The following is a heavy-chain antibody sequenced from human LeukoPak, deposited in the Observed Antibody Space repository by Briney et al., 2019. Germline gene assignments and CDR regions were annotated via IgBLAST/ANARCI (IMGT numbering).Heavy chain of an antibody. CDR2: IKQDGSEK. CDR3: ARVIGGYSYGYEAFDY. J-gene: IGHJ4*02. D-gene: IGHD5-18*01. Sequence: PGGSLRLSCAASGFTFSSYWMSWVRQAPGKGLEWVANIKQDGSEKYYVDSVKGRFTISRDNAKNSLYLQMNSLRAEDTAVYYCARVIGGYSYGYEAFDYWGQGTLVTVSS. V-gene: IGHV3-7*03. CDR1: GFTFSSYW.